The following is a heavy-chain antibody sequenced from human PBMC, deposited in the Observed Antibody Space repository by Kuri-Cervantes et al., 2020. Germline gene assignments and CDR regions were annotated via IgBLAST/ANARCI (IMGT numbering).Heavy chain of an antibody. D-gene: IGHD2-21*02. V-gene: IGHV3-49*03. J-gene: IGHJ3*02. CDR2: IRSKTYGGTT. CDR3: TTGKAYCGGDCYSDAFDI. CDR1: GSMFRDYG. Sequence: GGSLSLSCTASGSMFRDYGLTWFRQAPGKGLEWVGLIRSKTYGGTTEYGTSVKGRFTISRDDSKSIAYLQMNSLKTEDTAVYYCTTGKAYCGGDCYSDAFDIWGQGTMVTVSS.